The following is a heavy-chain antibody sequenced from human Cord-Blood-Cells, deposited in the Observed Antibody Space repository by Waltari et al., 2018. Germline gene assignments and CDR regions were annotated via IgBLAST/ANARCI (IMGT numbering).Heavy chain of an antibody. J-gene: IGHJ3*02. CDR2: IWYDGSNK. Sequence: QVQLVESGGGVVQPGRSLRLSCAASGFTFSSYGMHWVRQAPGKRLEWVAVIWYDGSNKYYADSVKGRFTISRDNSKNTLYLQMNSLRAEDTAVYYCARGGPGEVDAFDIWGQGTMVTVSS. CDR3: ARGGPGEVDAFDI. CDR1: GFTFSSYG. D-gene: IGHD7-27*01. V-gene: IGHV3-33*01.